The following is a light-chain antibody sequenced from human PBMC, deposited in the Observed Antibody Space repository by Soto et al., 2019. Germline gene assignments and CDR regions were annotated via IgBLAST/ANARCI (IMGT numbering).Light chain of an antibody. CDR1: QSISSW. J-gene: IGKJ4*01. CDR3: QQYRT. CDR2: KAS. V-gene: IGKV1-5*03. Sequence: DIQMTQSPSTLSASVGDRVTITCRASQSISSWLAWYQQKPGKAPKLLIYKASSLESGVQSRFSGSGSGTEFTLTISSLQPDDFATYYCQQYRTFGGGTKVEIK.